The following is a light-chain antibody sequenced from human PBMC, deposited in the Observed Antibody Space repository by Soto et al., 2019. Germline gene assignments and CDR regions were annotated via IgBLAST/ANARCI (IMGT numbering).Light chain of an antibody. CDR2: WAS. CDR3: QQYYSAPRLLT. Sequence: DIVMTQSPDSLAVSLGERATINCKSSQSVFSTYKNKNHLAWYQQKPGQPPKLLIYWASTRESGVPDRFSGSGTGTDFTLTISSLQAEDVAVYYCQQYYSAPRLLTFGGGTKVEIK. CDR1: QSVFSTYKNKNH. V-gene: IGKV4-1*01. J-gene: IGKJ4*01.